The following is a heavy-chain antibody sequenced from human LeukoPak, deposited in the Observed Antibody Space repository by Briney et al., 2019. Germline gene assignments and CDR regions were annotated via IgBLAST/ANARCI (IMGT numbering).Heavy chain of an antibody. V-gene: IGHV3-48*03. CDR1: GFTFSSYE. CDR3: AGAPFNSAYGRYYYYYYMDV. CDR2: ISSSGSTI. D-gene: IGHD5-12*01. J-gene: IGHJ6*03. Sequence: GGSLRLSCAASGFTFSSYEMNWVRQAPGKGLEWVSYISSSGSTIYYADSVKGRFTISRDNAKNSLYLQMNSLRAEDTAVYYCAGAPFNSAYGRYYYYYYMDVWGKGTTVTVSS.